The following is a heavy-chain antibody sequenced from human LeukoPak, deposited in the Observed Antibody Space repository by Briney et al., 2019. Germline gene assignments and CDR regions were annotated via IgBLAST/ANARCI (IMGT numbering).Heavy chain of an antibody. Sequence: GGSLILSCAASGFTFSSYAMHWVRQAPGKGLEWVAVISYDGSNKYYADSVKGRFTISRDNSKNTLYLQMNSLRAEDTAVYYCARDVAHAFDIWGQGTMVTVSS. CDR3: ARDVAHAFDI. D-gene: IGHD2-21*01. CDR2: ISYDGSNK. V-gene: IGHV3-30-3*01. CDR1: GFTFSSYA. J-gene: IGHJ3*02.